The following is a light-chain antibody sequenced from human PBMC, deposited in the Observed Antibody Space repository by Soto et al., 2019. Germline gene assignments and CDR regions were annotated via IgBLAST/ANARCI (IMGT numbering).Light chain of an antibody. CDR3: QQYNTSPFT. CDR2: KAS. CDR1: QSITTW. V-gene: IGKV1-5*03. J-gene: IGKJ3*01. Sequence: DIQMTQSPSTLSASVGDRVTITCRASQSITTWLAWYQQKPGRAPKLLIYKASSLESGVPSRFSGSGSGAECTLTISSLQPDEFATYYCQQYNTSPFTFGPGTKVDIK.